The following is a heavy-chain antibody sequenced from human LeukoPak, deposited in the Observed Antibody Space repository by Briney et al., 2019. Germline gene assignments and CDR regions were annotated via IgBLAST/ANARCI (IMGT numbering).Heavy chain of an antibody. CDR1: GFSLNNAW. CDR2: IKSKTDGGTI. CDR3: TTSYYDSSGFRA. J-gene: IGHJ4*02. V-gene: IGHV3-15*01. Sequence: GGSLRLSCAASGFSLNNAWMSWVRQAPGKGLEWVGRIKSKTDGGTIDYAAPVKGRSTISRDDSKNMVYLLMNSVKTEDTAVYYCTTSYYDSSGFRAWGQGTLVTVSS. D-gene: IGHD3-22*01.